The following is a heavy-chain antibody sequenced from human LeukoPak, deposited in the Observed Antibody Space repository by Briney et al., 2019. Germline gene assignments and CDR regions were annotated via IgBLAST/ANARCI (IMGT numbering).Heavy chain of an antibody. CDR1: GYTFTSYD. V-gene: IGHV1-8*01. Sequence: ASVKVSCKASGYTFTSYDINWVRQATGQGLEWMGWMNPNSGNTGYAQKFQGRVTMTRNTSISTAYMELSSLRSEDTAVYYCAREGLRYFDWLPDAFDIWGQGTMVTVSS. CDR3: AREGLRYFDWLPDAFDI. J-gene: IGHJ3*02. CDR2: MNPNSGNT. D-gene: IGHD3-9*01.